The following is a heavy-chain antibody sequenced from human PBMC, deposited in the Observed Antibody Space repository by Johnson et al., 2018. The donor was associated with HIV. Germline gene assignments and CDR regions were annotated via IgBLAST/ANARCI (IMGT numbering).Heavy chain of an antibody. CDR3: AKVKLELRYGAFDI. V-gene: IGHV3-30*02. J-gene: IGHJ3*02. CDR2: IRYDGSNK. Sequence: QVQLVESRVGLVQPGGSLRLSGSRSGFTFSSYGMHWVRQAPGKGLEWVAFIRYDGSNKYYADSVKGRFTISRDNSKNTLYLQMNSLRAEDTAVYYCAKVKLELRYGAFDIWGQGTMVTVSS. D-gene: IGHD1-7*01. CDR1: GFTFSSYG.